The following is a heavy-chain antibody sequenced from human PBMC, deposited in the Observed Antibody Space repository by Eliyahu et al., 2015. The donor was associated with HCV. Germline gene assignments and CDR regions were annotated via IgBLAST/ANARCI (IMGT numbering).Heavy chain of an antibody. Sequence: HVQLQQSGPGLVKPSXTLSLTCTVXGGSIXGYYWSWIRQPPGKGLEGIGYIYYSGSTNYNPSLKSRVTISVDTSKNQFXLKLSSVTAADTAVYYCARGRSSSSRPHPNFDYWGQGTLVTVSS. D-gene: IGHD6-6*01. CDR3: ARGRSSSSRPHPNFDY. CDR1: GGSIXGYY. J-gene: IGHJ4*02. CDR2: IYYSGST. V-gene: IGHV4-59*01.